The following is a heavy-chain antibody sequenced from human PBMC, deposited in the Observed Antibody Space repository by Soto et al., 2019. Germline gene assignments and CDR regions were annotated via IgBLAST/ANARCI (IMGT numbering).Heavy chain of an antibody. D-gene: IGHD6-19*01. CDR3: ARSSVAGTWGYYYDY. J-gene: IGHJ4*02. Sequence: QVHLVESGGGVVQPGRSLRLSCAASGFIFTTYAMHWVRQAPGKGLEWGAVISYDGKYDYYADSVRGRFTISRDNSKNTLYLQMDSLRADDTALYYCARSSVAGTWGYYYDYWGQGALVTVSS. CDR1: GFIFTTYA. CDR2: ISYDGKYD. V-gene: IGHV3-30*04.